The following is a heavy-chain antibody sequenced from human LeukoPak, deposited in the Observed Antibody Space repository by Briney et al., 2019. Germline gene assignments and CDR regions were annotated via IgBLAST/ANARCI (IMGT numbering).Heavy chain of an antibody. D-gene: IGHD3-22*01. Sequence: GRSLRLSCAASGFTFSSYGMHWVRQAPGKGLEWVATIWFDGGTKYYADSVKGRFTISRDNSKNTLYLQMNSLRAEDTAVYYCARDQYYYDSSGYYYDYYYYGMDVWGQGTTVTVSS. V-gene: IGHV3-33*01. J-gene: IGHJ6*02. CDR3: ARDQYYYDSSGYYYDYYYYGMDV. CDR2: IWFDGGTK. CDR1: GFTFSSYG.